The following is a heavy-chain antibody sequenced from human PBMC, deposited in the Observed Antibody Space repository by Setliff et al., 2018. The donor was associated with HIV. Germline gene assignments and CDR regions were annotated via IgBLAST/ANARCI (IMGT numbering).Heavy chain of an antibody. V-gene: IGHV3-21*04. CDR3: ARIYRSSWPFDACDI. CDR2: ISPDSTYI. CDR1: GFTFNDFS. J-gene: IGHJ3*02. Sequence: PGGSLRLSCAASGFTFNDFSMNWVRQAPGKGLEWVSSISPDSTYIYYADSVKGRFTVSRDNARNSLYLQMNSLRAEDTAIYYCARIYRSSWPFDACDIWGQGTMVTVSS. D-gene: IGHD6-6*01.